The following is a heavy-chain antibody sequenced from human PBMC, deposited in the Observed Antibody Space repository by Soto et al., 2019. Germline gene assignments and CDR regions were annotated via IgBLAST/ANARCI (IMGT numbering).Heavy chain of an antibody. CDR1: GFTFSNYG. D-gene: IGHD3-22*01. Sequence: GGSLRLSCAASGFTFSNYGMHWVRQAPGKGLEWVALISYDGSNKFNADSVKGRFTISRDNSKNALYLQMNSLRAEDTAVYYCATTGKSSGYYSLFFDYWGQGTLVTVSS. CDR2: ISYDGSNK. CDR3: ATTGKSSGYYSLFFDY. J-gene: IGHJ4*02. V-gene: IGHV3-30*03.